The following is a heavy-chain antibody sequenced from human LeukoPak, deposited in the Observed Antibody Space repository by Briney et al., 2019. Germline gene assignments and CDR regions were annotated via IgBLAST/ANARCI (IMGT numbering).Heavy chain of an antibody. V-gene: IGHV3-48*04. CDR2: ISSSSNTI. Sequence: GGSLRLSCAASGFTFSSYSMNWVRQAPGKGLEWVSYISSSSNTIYYADSVKGRFTISRDNAKNSLYLQINSLRAEDTAVYYCAKVPYGSGNDYWGQGTLVTVSS. CDR1: GFTFSSYS. D-gene: IGHD3-10*01. CDR3: AKVPYGSGNDY. J-gene: IGHJ4*02.